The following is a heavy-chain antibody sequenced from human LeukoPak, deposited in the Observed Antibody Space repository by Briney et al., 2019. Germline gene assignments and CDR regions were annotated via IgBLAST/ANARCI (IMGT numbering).Heavy chain of an antibody. V-gene: IGHV3-23*01. CDR2: VSGGGGST. J-gene: IGHJ4*02. Sequence: GGSLRLSCTASGFTFSSYAMSWVRQAPGKGLEWVSVVSGGGGSTHYADSVKGRFTISRDNSKNTLYLQMNSLRAEDTAVYYCAKNTDVSYSNLDYWGQGTLVTVSS. D-gene: IGHD3-10*01. CDR3: AKNTDVSYSNLDY. CDR1: GFTFSSYA.